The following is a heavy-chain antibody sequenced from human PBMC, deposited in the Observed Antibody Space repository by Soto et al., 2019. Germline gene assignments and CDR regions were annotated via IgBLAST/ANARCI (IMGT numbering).Heavy chain of an antibody. CDR2: ITGSGGST. Sequence: GGSLRLSCAASGFTFSSYAMSWVRQAPGKGLEWVSAITGSGGSTYYADSVKGRFTISRDNSKNTLYLQMNSLRAEDTAVYYCAREDYSGGGYCFGFDYWGQGTLVTVSS. V-gene: IGHV3-23*01. J-gene: IGHJ4*02. CDR1: GFTFSSYA. D-gene: IGHD2-21*02. CDR3: AREDYSGGGYCFGFDY.